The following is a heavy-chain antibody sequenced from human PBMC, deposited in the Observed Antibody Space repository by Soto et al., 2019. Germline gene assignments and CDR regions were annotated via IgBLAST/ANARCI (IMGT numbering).Heavy chain of an antibody. Sequence: SETLSLTCAVYGWSFGGYYWSWIRQPPGKGLEWIGEINHSGSTNYNPSLKSRVTISVGTSKNRFSLKLSSVTAADTAVYYCARDKRFMTMVRGVTENGCEPWGKGNRVT. CDR1: GWSFGGYY. CDR3: ARDKRFMTMVRGVTENGCEP. CDR2: INHSGST. V-gene: IGHV4-34*01. J-gene: IGHJ5*02. D-gene: IGHD3-10*01.